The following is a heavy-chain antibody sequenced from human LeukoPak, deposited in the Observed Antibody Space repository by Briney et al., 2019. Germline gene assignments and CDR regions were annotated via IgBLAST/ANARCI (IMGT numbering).Heavy chain of an antibody. D-gene: IGHD1-26*01. CDR2: IYYSGST. J-gene: IGHJ4*02. CDR1: CGSVSSYY. CDR3: ASLRIVGATVFDY. V-gene: IGHV4-59*02. Sequence: SETLSLTCTVSCGSVSSYYWSWIRQPPGKGLEWIGYIYYSGSTNYNPSLKSRVTISVDMSKNQFSLKLSSVTAADTAVYYCASLRIVGATVFDYWGQGTLVTVSS.